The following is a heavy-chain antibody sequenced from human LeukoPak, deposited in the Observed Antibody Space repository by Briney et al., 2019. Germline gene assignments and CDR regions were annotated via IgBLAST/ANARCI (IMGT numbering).Heavy chain of an antibody. CDR1: GYTFTSYA. Sequence: ASVKVSCKASGYTFTSYAMNWVRQAPGQGLEWMGWINTNTGNPTYAQGFTGWFVFSLDTSVSTAYLQISSLKAEDTAVYYCARTAHSRLFGDFDYWGQGTLVTVSS. CDR2: INTNTGNP. CDR3: ARTAHSRLFGDFDY. J-gene: IGHJ4*02. V-gene: IGHV7-4-1*02. D-gene: IGHD3-10*01.